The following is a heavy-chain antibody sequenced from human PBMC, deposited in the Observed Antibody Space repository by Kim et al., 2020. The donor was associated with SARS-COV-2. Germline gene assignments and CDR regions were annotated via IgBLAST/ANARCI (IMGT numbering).Heavy chain of an antibody. CDR1: GSTSGTYA. V-gene: IGHV3-23*01. Sequence: GGSLRLSCAASGSTSGTYAINWVRQAPGKGLEWVSSFNYYDDTTYYADSVKGRVTISRDNSKNTVYLQMNSLRAEDTALYYCAKVFGFGSDKYGMDVWGQGTTVTVSS. J-gene: IGHJ6*02. CDR3: AKVFGFGSDKYGMDV. CDR2: FNYYDDTT. D-gene: IGHD3-3*01.